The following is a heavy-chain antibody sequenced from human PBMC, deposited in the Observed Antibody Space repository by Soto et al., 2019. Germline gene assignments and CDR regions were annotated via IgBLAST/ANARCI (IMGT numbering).Heavy chain of an antibody. CDR1: GGSISSYD. V-gene: IGHV4-59*08. D-gene: IGHD6-19*01. CDR3: ARSSQWLAYYFDY. J-gene: IGHJ4*02. CDR2: IYYSGST. Sequence: SETLSLTCTVSGGSISSYDWSWLRQPPGKGLEWIGYIYYSGSTNYNPSLKSRVTISVDTSKNPFSLKLSSVTAADTAVYYCARSSQWLAYYFDYWGQGTLVTVSS.